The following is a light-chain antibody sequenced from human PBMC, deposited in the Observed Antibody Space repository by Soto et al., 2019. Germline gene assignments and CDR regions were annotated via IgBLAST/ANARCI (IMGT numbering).Light chain of an antibody. CDR2: EGT. V-gene: IGLV2-23*03. Sequence: QSVLTQPASVSGSPGQSITISCTGTSGDVGTYKLVSWYQHHPGKVPRLMIYEGTKRPSGVSDRFSGSKSGNTASLTISGLQAVDEADYYCCSYAGSSTFVVFGGGTKLTVL. CDR3: CSYAGSSTFVV. J-gene: IGLJ2*01. CDR1: SGDVGTYKL.